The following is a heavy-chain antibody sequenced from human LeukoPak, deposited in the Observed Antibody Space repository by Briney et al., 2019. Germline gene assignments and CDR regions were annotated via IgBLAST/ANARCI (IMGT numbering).Heavy chain of an antibody. V-gene: IGHV4-59*01. CDR3: ARSYSNTGYYYYGMDV. D-gene: IGHD3-9*01. Sequence: PSETLSLTCTASGGSISRYYWSWIRQPPGKGLEWIAYIYYSGTSNYNPSLKSRVTISLDTSKNEFSLKLSSVTAADTAVYYCARSYSNTGYYYYGMDVWGQGTPVTVSS. CDR2: IYYSGTS. J-gene: IGHJ6*02. CDR1: GGSISRYY.